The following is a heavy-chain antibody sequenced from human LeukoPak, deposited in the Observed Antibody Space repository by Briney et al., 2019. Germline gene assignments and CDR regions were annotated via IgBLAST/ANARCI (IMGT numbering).Heavy chain of an antibody. Sequence: PSETLSLTCAVSGGSISSNNWWSWIRQPPGKGLEWIGEIYHSGSTNYNPSLKSRVTISVDKSKNQFSLKLSSVTAADTAVYYWARGDYYTSGSYYNLRGFDPWGQGTLVTVCS. CDR2: IYHSGST. D-gene: IGHD3-10*01. J-gene: IGHJ5*02. V-gene: IGHV4-4*02. CDR3: ARGDYYTSGSYYNLRGFDP. CDR1: GGSISSNNW.